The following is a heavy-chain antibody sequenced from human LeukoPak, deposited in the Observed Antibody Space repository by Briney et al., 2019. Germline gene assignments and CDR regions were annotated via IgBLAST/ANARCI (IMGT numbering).Heavy chain of an antibody. CDR1: GFTFSSYA. Sequence: PGGSLRLSCAASGFTFSSYAMSWVRQAPGKGLEWVSAISGSGGSTYYADSVKGRFTVSRDNSKNTLYLQMNSLRAEDTAVYYCAKDLGRAVAGTIYWGQGTLVTVSS. J-gene: IGHJ4*02. D-gene: IGHD6-19*01. CDR2: ISGSGGST. CDR3: AKDLGRAVAGTIY. V-gene: IGHV3-23*01.